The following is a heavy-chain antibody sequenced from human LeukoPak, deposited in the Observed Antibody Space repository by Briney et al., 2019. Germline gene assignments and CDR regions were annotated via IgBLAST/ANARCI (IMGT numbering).Heavy chain of an antibody. V-gene: IGHV3-15*01. D-gene: IGHD5-24*01. J-gene: IGHJ5*02. CDR1: GLSFSNAW. CDR3: TTDDGYNMYNWFDP. Sequence: PGGSLRLSCEASGLSFSNAWMSWVRQAPGKGLEWVGRIKSKIDGGTSIYAAPVKGRFTISRDDSRNSLYLQMNSLKTEDTAVYHCTTDDGYNMYNWFDPWGQGTLVTVSS. CDR2: IKSKIDGGTS.